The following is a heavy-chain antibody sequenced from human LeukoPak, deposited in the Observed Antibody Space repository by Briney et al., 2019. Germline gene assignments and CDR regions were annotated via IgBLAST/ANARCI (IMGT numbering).Heavy chain of an antibody. D-gene: IGHD2-2*01. V-gene: IGHV5-51*01. CDR1: GYSFTSYW. Sequence: GESLEISCKGSGYSFTSYWIGWVRQMPGKGLEWMGIIYPGDSDTRYSPSFQGQVTISADKSISTAYLRWSSLKASDTAVYYCARHSYCSSTTCYYYYGMDVWGQGTTVTVSS. CDR3: ARHSYCSSTTCYYYYGMDV. J-gene: IGHJ6*02. CDR2: IYPGDSDT.